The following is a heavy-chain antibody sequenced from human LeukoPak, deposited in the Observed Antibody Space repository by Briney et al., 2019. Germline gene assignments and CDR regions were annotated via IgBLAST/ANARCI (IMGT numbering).Heavy chain of an antibody. J-gene: IGHJ6*02. CDR1: GGSFSGYY. CDR3: ARDDSSSWLAYGMDV. CDR2: IYYSGST. V-gene: IGHV4-59*01. Sequence: SETLSLTCAVYGGSFSGYYWSWIRQPPGKGLEWIGYIYYSGSTNYNPSLKSRVTISVDTSKNQFSLKLSSVTAADTAVYYCARDDSSSWLAYGMDVWGQGTTVTVSS. D-gene: IGHD6-13*01.